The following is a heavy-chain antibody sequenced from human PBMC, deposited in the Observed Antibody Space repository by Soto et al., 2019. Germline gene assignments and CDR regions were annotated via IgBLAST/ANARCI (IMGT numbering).Heavy chain of an antibody. CDR3: EMGYYDDYVS. D-gene: IGHD4-17*01. Sequence: PGGSLRLSCAASGFTFDDYGMTWVRQAPGKGLEWVSVVSGSGDSTYYADSVKGRFTISRDSSKSTLYLLMNSLRAEDTAVYYCEMGYYDDYVSWGQGTLVTVSS. CDR1: GFTFDDYG. V-gene: IGHV3-23*01. J-gene: IGHJ4*02. CDR2: VSGSGDST.